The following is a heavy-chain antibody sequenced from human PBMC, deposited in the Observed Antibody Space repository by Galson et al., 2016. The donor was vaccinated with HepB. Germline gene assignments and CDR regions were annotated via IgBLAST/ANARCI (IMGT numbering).Heavy chain of an antibody. D-gene: IGHD1-26*01. Sequence: QSGAEVKKPGESLKISCKASGSDFKTYWIGWVRQRPGEGLEWMGIIYPRDSDVRYNPSFQGHISISADKSITTAYMQWSSLKVSDTAIYYCARIGLGEFDYWGQGILVAVSS. J-gene: IGHJ4*02. CDR1: GSDFKTYW. V-gene: IGHV5-51*01. CDR3: ARIGLGEFDY. CDR2: IYPRDSDV.